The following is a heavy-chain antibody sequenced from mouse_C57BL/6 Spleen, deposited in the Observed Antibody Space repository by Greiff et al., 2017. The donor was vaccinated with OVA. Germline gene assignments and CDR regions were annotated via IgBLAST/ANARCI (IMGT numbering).Heavy chain of an antibody. CDR2: IHPNSGST. CDR3: ARSITTVVAPAY. CDR1: GYTFTSYW. Sequence: VQLQESGAELVKPGASVKLSCKASGYTFTSYWMHWVKQRPGQGLEWIGMIHPNSGSTNYNEKFKSKATLTVDKSSSTAYMQLSSLTSEDSAVYYCARSITTVVAPAYWGQGTLVTVSA. D-gene: IGHD1-1*01. V-gene: IGHV1-64*01. J-gene: IGHJ3*01.